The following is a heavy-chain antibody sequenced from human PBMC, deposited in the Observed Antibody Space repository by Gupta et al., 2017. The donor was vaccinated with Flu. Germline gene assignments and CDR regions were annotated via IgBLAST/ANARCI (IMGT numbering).Heavy chain of an antibody. CDR1: GFTFSSYS. J-gene: IGHJ6*02. D-gene: IGHD3-22*01. V-gene: IGHV3-48*01. Sequence: AQLVESGGGFVQPGGSLRLSCAASGFTFSSYSMNWVRQAPGKGLEWVSFISSNSDTTYYTDSVKGRFTISRDNGRDSLFLQMSSLRAEDTGIYYCAKAFYADNIGYSHSYGMDVRGQGTTVIVS. CDR2: ISSNSDTT. CDR3: AKAFYADNIGYSHSYGMDV.